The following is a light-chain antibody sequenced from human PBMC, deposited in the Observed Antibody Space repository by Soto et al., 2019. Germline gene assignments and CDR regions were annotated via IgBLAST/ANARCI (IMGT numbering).Light chain of an antibody. Sequence: DIQMTQSPSSLSASVGDRVTITCRASQGSSNFLAWSQQKPGKLPKLLIYAASTLQSGDTSRFRGSGSGSDFTHTISSLQPEDVATYYFQKHNVGFGPGTKVDI. J-gene: IGKJ3*01. CDR3: QKHNVG. CDR1: QGSSNF. CDR2: AAS. V-gene: IGKV1-27*01.